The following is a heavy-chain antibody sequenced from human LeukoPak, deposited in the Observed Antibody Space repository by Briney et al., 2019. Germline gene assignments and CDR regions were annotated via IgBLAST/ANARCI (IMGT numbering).Heavy chain of an antibody. V-gene: IGHV3-21*01. D-gene: IGHD3-22*01. Sequence: GGSLRLSCAASGFTFSNYNMNWVRQAPGKGLEWVSSIRSSTTYVYYADSVKGRFTISRDNAKNSLYLQMNSLRAEDTAVYYCAGDSLTMIVGRQKRGLDYWGQGTLVTVSS. J-gene: IGHJ4*02. CDR3: AGDSLTMIVGRQKRGLDY. CDR2: IRSSTTYV. CDR1: GFTFSNYN.